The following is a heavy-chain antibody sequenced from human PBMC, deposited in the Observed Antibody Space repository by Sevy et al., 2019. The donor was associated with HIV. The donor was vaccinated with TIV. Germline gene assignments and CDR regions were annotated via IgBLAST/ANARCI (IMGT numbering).Heavy chain of an antibody. J-gene: IGHJ4*02. V-gene: IGHV4-30-4*01. CDR1: GGSISGGDYK. D-gene: IGHD5-12*01. CDR2: IYYSGLT. CDR3: ARSMGGYRNALGFDY. Sequence: TLSLTCTVSGGSISGGDYKWSWIRQPPGKGLEWIGYIYYSGLTYYNPSLKSRVTISVDMSKNHFSLNLNSVTAADTAVVYCARSMGGYRNALGFDYWGQGALVTVSS.